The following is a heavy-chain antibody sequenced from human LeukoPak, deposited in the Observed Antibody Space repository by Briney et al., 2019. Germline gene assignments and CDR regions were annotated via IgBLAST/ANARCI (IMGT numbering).Heavy chain of an antibody. D-gene: IGHD3-10*02. CDR1: GGSFSAYN. V-gene: IGHV4-34*01. Sequence: PSETLSLTCSVYGGSFSAYNWSWIRQPPGKGLEGIGQINQSGITKHNPSLKTRVTISLHTPKNQFSLKRTSVTTSDPTVYSCARGHNSQDVRGAPYDYWGQGTLVTVSS. CDR3: ARGHNSQDVRGAPYDY. J-gene: IGHJ4*02. CDR2: INQSGIT.